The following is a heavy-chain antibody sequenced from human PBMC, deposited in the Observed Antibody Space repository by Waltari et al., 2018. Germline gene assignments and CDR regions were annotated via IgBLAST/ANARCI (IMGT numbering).Heavy chain of an antibody. CDR1: GLS. D-gene: IGHD2-21*01. V-gene: IGHV2-5*01. CDR2: IYWNDDK. CDR3: ARRDPALLAYNY. Sequence: GLSVDWIRQPSGKALEWPGLIYWNDDKRYSPSLRSRLTITRDTSKNQVVLTMTNMDTVDTATYYCARRDPALLAYNYWGQGAPVTVSA. J-gene: IGHJ4*02.